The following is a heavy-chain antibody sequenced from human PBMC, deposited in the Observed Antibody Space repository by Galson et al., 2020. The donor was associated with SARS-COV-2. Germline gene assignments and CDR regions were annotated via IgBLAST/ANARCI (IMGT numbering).Heavy chain of an antibody. CDR3: ATSSIPLGLCI. D-gene: IGHD2-21*01. CDR1: GYSFTSYW. CDR2: IYPGDSDT. Sequence: GESLKISCKGSGYSFTSYWIGWVRQMPGKGLEWLGIIYPGDSDTRYSPSFQGQVTISAAKSISTAYLQWSSLKASDTAIYYCATSSIPLGLCICGQGTMVIVAS. J-gene: IGHJ3*02. V-gene: IGHV5-51*01.